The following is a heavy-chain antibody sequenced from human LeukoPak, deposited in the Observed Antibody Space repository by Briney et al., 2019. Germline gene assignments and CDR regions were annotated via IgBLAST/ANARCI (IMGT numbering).Heavy chain of an antibody. CDR1: GGSIGTYY. Sequence: PSETLSLTCPVSGGSIGTYYWSWIQQSPGKGLEWIGYIYVTGTRYNPYLQSRVTISVDRSRNQFFLKMSSVTAADTAVYYCARHIGGGIEDMDVWGKGTKVIVSS. V-gene: IGHV4-59*08. CDR2: IYVTGT. CDR3: ARHIGGGIEDMDV. J-gene: IGHJ6*03. D-gene: IGHD3-16*02.